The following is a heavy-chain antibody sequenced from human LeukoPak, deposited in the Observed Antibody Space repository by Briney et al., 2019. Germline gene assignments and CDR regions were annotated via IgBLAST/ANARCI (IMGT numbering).Heavy chain of an antibody. CDR2: IYYSGST. CDR1: GGSFSGYY. V-gene: IGHV4-59*08. D-gene: IGHD6-19*01. CDR3: ARQSSSGWYPAYFDY. J-gene: IGHJ4*02. Sequence: SETLSLTCAVYGGSFSGYYWSWIRQPPGKGLEWIGYIYYSGSTNYNPSLKSRVTISVDTSKNQFSLKLSSVTAADTAVYYCARQSSSGWYPAYFDYWGQGTLVTVSS.